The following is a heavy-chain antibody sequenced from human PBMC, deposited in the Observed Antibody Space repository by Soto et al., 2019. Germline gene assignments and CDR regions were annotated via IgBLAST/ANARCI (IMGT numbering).Heavy chain of an antibody. CDR3: ARLRFLEWSTRGAYYYYGMDV. J-gene: IGHJ6*02. Sequence: QVQLVQSGAEVKKPGASVKVSCKASGYTFTSYGINWVRQAPGQGLEWMGWISAYNGNTNYAQKLQGRVTMTTDTSTSTAYMELRSLRSDDTAVYYCARLRFLEWSTRGAYYYYGMDVWGQGTTVTVSS. CDR2: ISAYNGNT. D-gene: IGHD3-3*01. CDR1: GYTFTSYG. V-gene: IGHV1-18*01.